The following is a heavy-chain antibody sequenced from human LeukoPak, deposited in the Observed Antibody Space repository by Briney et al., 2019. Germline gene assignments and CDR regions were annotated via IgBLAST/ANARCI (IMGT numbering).Heavy chain of an antibody. CDR3: ARIAYYYDSKGAFDI. J-gene: IGHJ3*02. CDR2: INSDGSST. D-gene: IGHD3-22*01. V-gene: IGHV3-74*01. CDR1: GFTFSSYS. Sequence: GGSLRLSCAASGFTFSSYSMNWVRQAPGKGLVWVSRINSDGSSTSYADSVKGRLTISRDNAKNTLYLQMNSLRAEDTAVYYCARIAYYYDSKGAFDIWGQGTMVTVSS.